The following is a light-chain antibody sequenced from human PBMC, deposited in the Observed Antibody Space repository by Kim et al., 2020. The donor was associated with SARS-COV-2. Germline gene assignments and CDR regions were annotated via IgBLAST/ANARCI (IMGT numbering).Light chain of an antibody. V-gene: IGKV3-11*01. CDR1: QSVSSY. CDR3: QQRSNWLFT. J-gene: IGKJ3*01. CDR2: DAS. Sequence: LSPGERATLSCRASQSVSSYLAWYQQKPGQAPRLLIYDASNRTTGSPARFSGSGSGTAFTLTISSLEPEDFAVYYCQQRSNWLFTFGPGTKVDIK.